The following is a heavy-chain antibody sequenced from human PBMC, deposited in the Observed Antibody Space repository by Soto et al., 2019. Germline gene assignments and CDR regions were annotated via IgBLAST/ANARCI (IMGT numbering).Heavy chain of an antibody. CDR2: ISGSGGST. V-gene: IGHV3-23*01. D-gene: IGHD3-22*01. CDR3: SKKGSITMIVVVHMTFDI. CDR1: GFTFSSYA. J-gene: IGHJ3*02. Sequence: PGGSLRLSCAASGFTFSSYAMSWVRQAPGKGLEWVSAISGSGGSTYYADSVKGRFTISRDNSKNTLYLQMNSLRAEDTAVYYCSKKGSITMIVVVHMTFDIWGQGTMVTVSS.